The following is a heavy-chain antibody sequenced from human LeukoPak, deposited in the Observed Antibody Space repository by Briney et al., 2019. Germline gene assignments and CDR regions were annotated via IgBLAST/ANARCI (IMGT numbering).Heavy chain of an antibody. CDR2: IYYSGST. V-gene: IGHV4-59*01. D-gene: IGHD1-14*01. CDR3: ARMKLTGIGD. Sequence: SETLSLTCAVYGGSFSGYYWSWIRQPPGKGLEWIGYIYYSGSTNYNPSLKSRVTISVDTSKNQFSLKLSSVTAADTAVYYCARMKLTGIGDWGQGTLVTVSS. J-gene: IGHJ4*02. CDR1: GGSFSGYY.